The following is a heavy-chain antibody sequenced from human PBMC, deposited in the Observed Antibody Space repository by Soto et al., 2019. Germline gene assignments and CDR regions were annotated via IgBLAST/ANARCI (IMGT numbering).Heavy chain of an antibody. CDR2: LNGDGSST. CDR3: ARDRGYSSDY. J-gene: IGHJ4*02. CDR1: GFAFNTYW. D-gene: IGHD5-12*01. V-gene: IGHV3-74*01. Sequence: PGGSLRLSCAASGFAFNTYWIHWVRQAPGKGLEWVSRLNGDGSSTSYAASVKGRFIISRDNAKNTLYLQMNSLRAEDTAVYYCARDRGYSSDYWGQGTLVTVAS.